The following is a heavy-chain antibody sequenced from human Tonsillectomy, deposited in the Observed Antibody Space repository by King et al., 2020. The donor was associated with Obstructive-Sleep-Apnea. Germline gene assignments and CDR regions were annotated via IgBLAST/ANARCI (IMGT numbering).Heavy chain of an antibody. V-gene: IGHV4-4*02. D-gene: IGHD3-22*01. J-gene: IGHJ4*02. CDR1: GDSISSSNW. CDR3: ARHYDSSGYYNYY. CDR2: IYHSGDT. Sequence: QLQESGPGLVKPSGTLSLTCAVSGDSISSSNWWSWVRQSPGKGLEWIVEIYHSGDTNYNPSLKSRVTISVDKPKNQLSLKLSSVTAADTAVYYCARHYDSSGYYNYYWGQGALVTVSS.